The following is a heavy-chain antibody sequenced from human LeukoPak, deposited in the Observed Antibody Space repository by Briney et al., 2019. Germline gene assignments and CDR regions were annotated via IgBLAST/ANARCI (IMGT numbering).Heavy chain of an antibody. J-gene: IGHJ5*02. Sequence: ASVKVSCKASGYTFTSYGISWVRQAPGQGLEWMGWISAYNGNTNYAQKFQGRVTMTRNTSISTAYMELSSLRSEDTAVYYCARGRPLRYDILTGWSNNWFDPWGQGTLVTVSS. D-gene: IGHD3-9*01. CDR3: ARGRPLRYDILTGWSNNWFDP. CDR1: GYTFTSYG. V-gene: IGHV1-18*01. CDR2: ISAYNGNT.